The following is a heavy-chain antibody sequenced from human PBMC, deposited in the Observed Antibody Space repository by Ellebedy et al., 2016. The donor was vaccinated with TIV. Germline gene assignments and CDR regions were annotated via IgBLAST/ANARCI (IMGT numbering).Heavy chain of an antibody. V-gene: IGHV1-3*01. J-gene: IGHJ4*02. D-gene: IGHD1-26*01. CDR2: NNAGNGNT. Sequence: AASVKVSCKASGYTFTTYAMHWVRQAPGQRLEGMGWNNAGNGNTEYSQKFQGRVTITRDTSASTAYMELSSLRSEDTAVYYCARDGGSYSDFDYWGQGTLVTVSS. CDR1: GYTFTTYA. CDR3: ARDGGSYSDFDY.